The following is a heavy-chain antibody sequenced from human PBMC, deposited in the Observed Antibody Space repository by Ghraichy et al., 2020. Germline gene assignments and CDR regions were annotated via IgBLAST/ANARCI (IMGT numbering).Heavy chain of an antibody. CDR3: ARVVKLLWFGELSRRLYYYYMDV. D-gene: IGHD3-10*01. CDR2: IYHRGST. CDR1: SGSISSGGYS. Sequence: SQTLSLTCAVSSGSISSGGYSWSWIRQPPGKGLEWIGYIYHRGSTYYNPSLKSRVTISVDRSKNQFSLKLSSVTAADTAVYYCARVVKLLWFGELSRRLYYYYMDVWGKGTTVTVSS. J-gene: IGHJ6*03. V-gene: IGHV4-30-2*01.